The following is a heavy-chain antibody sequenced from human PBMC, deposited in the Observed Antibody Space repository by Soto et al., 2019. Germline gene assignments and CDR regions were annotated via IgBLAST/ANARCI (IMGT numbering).Heavy chain of an antibody. CDR1: GGSISSSSYY. Sequence: SETLSLTCTVCGGSISSSSYYWGWIRQPPGKGLEWIGSIYYSGSTYYSPSLKSRVTISVDTSKNQFSLKLSSVTAADTAVYYCARQAAGSISYYFYYGMDVWGQGTTVTVSS. D-gene: IGHD6-13*01. J-gene: IGHJ6*02. CDR2: IYYSGST. V-gene: IGHV4-39*01. CDR3: ARQAAGSISYYFYYGMDV.